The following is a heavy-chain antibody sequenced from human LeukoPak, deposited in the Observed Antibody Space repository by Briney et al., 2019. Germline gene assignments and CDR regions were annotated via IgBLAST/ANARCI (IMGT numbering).Heavy chain of an antibody. D-gene: IGHD1-26*01. CDR1: GFTFSNAW. CDR2: IKSKTDGGTT. J-gene: IGHJ4*02. V-gene: IGHV3-15*01. CDR3: TTGAPRAYSGSYSNC. Sequence: GGSLRLSCAASGFTFSNAWMSWVRQAPGMGLEWVGRIKSKTDGGTTDYAAPVKGRFTISRDDSQNTLYLQMNSLKTEDTAVYYCTTGAPRAYSGSYSNCWGQGTLVTVSS.